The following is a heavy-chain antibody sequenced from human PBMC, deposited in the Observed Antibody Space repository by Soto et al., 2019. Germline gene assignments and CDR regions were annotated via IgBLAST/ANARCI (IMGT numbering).Heavy chain of an antibody. J-gene: IGHJ4*01. CDR2: AHHSGTT. Sequence: QVQLQQSGPGLVKPSETLSLTCTVSGDSITSDYWSWIRRPPGQGLEWIGYAHHSGTTHYNPSLQSRVTISLDTSKNRVPLTLSSVTAIDTAVYYCGRGSPVVNYWGHGTLVTVSP. CDR1: GDSITSDY. CDR3: GRGSPVVNY. V-gene: IGHV4-59*08. D-gene: IGHD3-10*01.